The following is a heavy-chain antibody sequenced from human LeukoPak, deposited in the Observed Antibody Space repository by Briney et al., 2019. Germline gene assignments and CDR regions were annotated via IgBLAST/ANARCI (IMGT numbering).Heavy chain of an antibody. CDR2: IYSGGST. CDR3: ARGGDSLHY. D-gene: IGHD3-10*01. Sequence: GGSLRLSCAASGFTVSSNFMTWVRQAPGKGLEWVSVIYSGGSTYYADSVKDRFTISRDISKNMLYLQMNSLRAEDTAVYYCARGGDSLHYWGQGTLVTVSS. J-gene: IGHJ4*02. V-gene: IGHV3-66*01. CDR1: GFTVSSNF.